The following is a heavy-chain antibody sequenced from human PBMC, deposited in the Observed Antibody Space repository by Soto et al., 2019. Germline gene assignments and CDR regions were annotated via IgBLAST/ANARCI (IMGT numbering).Heavy chain of an antibody. CDR1: GYTFTDYF. CDR3: ARVTLKAGNWFDP. Sequence: GASVKVSCKASGYTFTDYFIHWVRQAPGQGFEWMGWINPNSRGTNYAPKFQGRVTMTRDTSNSTAYMELRGLRSDDTAVYYCARVTLKAGNWFDPWGQGTRVTVPQ. J-gene: IGHJ5*02. V-gene: IGHV1-2*02. CDR2: INPNSRGT.